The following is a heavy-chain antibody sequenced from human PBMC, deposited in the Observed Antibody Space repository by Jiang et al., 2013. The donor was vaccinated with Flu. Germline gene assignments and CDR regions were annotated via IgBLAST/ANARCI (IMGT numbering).Heavy chain of an antibody. CDR2: IDWDDXK. Sequence: EWLALIDWDDXKYYSTSLKTRLTISKDTSKNQVVLTMTNMDPVDTATYYCAREIAVARAGYGMDVWGQGTTVTVSS. J-gene: IGHJ6*02. D-gene: IGHD6-19*01. CDR3: AREIAVARAGYGMDV. V-gene: IGHV2-70*01.